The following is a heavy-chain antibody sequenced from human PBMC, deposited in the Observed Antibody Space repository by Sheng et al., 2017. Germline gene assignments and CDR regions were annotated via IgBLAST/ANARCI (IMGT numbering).Heavy chain of an antibody. D-gene: IGHD6-19*01. V-gene: IGHV4-59*01. CDR3: ARDHHRVSVAGYYYGMDV. J-gene: IGHJ6*02. CDR1: GGSISSYY. CDR2: IYYSGST. Sequence: QVQLQESGPGLVKPSETLSLTCTVSGGSISSYYWSWIRQPPGKGLEWIGYIYYSGSTNYNPSLKSRVTISVDTSKNQFSLKLSSVTAADTAVYYCARDHHRVSVAGYYYGMDVWGQGDHGHRLL.